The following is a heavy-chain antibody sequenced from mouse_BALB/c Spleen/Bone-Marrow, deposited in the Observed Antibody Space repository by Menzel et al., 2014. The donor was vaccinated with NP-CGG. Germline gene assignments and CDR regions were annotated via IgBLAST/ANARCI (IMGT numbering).Heavy chain of an antibody. V-gene: IGHV14-3*02. J-gene: IGHJ3*01. CDR1: GFNIKDTY. D-gene: IGHD6-1*01. CDR3: XXXXXXXSLCAY. Sequence: VQLQQSGAELVKPGAXXKLSCTASGFNIKDTYMHWVKQRPEQGLEWIGRIDPANGNTKYDPKFQGKATITADTSSNTAYLQXSSLTSEDTAXXXXXXXXXXXSLCAYWGXXTLVTVSA. CDR2: IDPANGNT.